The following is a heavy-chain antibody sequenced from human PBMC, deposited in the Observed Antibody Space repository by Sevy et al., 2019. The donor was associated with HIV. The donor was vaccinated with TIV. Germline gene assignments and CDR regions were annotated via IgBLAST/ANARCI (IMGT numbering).Heavy chain of an antibody. D-gene: IGHD1-1*01. V-gene: IGHV3-23*01. CDR1: GFTFTTYA. J-gene: IGHJ5*02. Sequence: GGSLRLSCSASGFTFTTYAMNWVRQAPGKGLEWVTAISGSGGREYYADSVKGRFTISRDNPKNTVYLQMSSLSDEDTAVYYGAKDNDRNQFDPWGQGTLVTVSS. CDR3: AKDNDRNQFDP. CDR2: ISGSGGRE.